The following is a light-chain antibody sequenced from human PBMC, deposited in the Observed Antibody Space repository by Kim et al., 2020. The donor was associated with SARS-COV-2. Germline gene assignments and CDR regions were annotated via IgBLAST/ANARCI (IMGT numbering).Light chain of an antibody. Sequence: ASLGDRVTITCRASQGIGNDLAWYQQKPGKAPKRLIYTASTLESGVPSGFSGSGSGTDFTLTITNLQPADFATYYCLQHRSYPWTFGQGTKVDIK. J-gene: IGKJ1*01. CDR1: QGIGND. CDR3: LQHRSYPWT. V-gene: IGKV1-17*02. CDR2: TAS.